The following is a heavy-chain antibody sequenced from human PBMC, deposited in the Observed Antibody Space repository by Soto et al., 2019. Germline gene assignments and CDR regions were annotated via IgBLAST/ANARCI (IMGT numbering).Heavy chain of an antibody. CDR2: IYYNGST. V-gene: IGHV4-39*01. D-gene: IGHD3-3*01. CDR1: SVSISSSSYY. Sequence: SETLSPTCNVSSVSISSSSYYWGWIRQPPGKGLEWIGSIYYNGSTYYNPSLKSRVTISVDTSKDQFSLKLSSVTAADTDVYYCARRGFWSGYSYYYYGMDVWGQGTTVTVSS. J-gene: IGHJ6*02. CDR3: ARRGFWSGYSYYYYGMDV.